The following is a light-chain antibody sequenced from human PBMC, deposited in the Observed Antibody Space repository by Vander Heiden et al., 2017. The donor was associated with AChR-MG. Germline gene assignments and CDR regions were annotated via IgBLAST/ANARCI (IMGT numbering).Light chain of an antibody. CDR3: QQYNNWPPMYT. J-gene: IGKJ2*01. V-gene: IGKV3-15*01. CDR1: QSISSN. Sequence: EIVMTQSPATLSVSPGERVTLSCRASQSISSNLAWYQQKPGEAPRLLIYGASTRATGIPGRFTGSGSGTEFTLAISSLQSEDFAVYYCQQYNNWPPMYTVGQGTNLEIK. CDR2: GAS.